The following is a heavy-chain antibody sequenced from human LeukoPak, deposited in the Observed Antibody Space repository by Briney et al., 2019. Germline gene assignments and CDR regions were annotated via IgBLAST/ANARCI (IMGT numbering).Heavy chain of an antibody. Sequence: GGSLRLSCAASGFTFSSYDMHWVCQAPGKGLEWVSAIGTAGDTYYPGSVKGRFTISRENAKNSLYLQMNSLRAGDTAVYYCAREGDYGAFDYWGQGTLVTVSS. CDR2: IGTAGDT. D-gene: IGHD4-17*01. CDR3: AREGDYGAFDY. J-gene: IGHJ4*02. V-gene: IGHV3-13*01. CDR1: GFTFSSYD.